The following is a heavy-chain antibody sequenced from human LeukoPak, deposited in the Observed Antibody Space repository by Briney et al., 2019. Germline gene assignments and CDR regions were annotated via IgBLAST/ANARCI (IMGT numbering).Heavy chain of an antibody. CDR1: GFTFSSYG. Sequence: GGSLRLSCAASGFTFSSYGMHWVRQAPGKGLEWVAVISYDGSNKYYADSVKGRFTISRDNSKNTLYLQMNSLRAEDTAVYYCAKPVGATHDAFDIWGQGTMVTVSS. CDR3: AKPVGATHDAFDI. D-gene: IGHD1-26*01. CDR2: ISYDGSNK. V-gene: IGHV3-30*18. J-gene: IGHJ3*02.